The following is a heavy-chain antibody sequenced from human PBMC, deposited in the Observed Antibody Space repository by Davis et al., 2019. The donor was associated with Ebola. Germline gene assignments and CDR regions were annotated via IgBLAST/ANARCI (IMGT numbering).Heavy chain of an antibody. CDR3: ARDRRPPGVEYYYYGMDV. J-gene: IGHJ6*02. D-gene: IGHD2-8*01. V-gene: IGHV1-18*04. CDR1: GYTFTGYY. CDR2: ISAYNGNT. Sequence: ASVKVSCKASGYTFTGYYMHWVRQAPGQGLEWMGWISAYNGNTNYAQKLQGRVTMTTDTSTSTAYMELRSLRSDDTAVYYCARDRRPPGVEYYYYGMDVWGQGTTVTVSS.